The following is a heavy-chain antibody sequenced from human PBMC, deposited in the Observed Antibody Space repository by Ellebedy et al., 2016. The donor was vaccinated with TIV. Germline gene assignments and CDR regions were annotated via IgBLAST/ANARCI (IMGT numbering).Heavy chain of an antibody. V-gene: IGHV3-23*01. D-gene: IGHD3-10*01. Sequence: GGSLRLSXAASGFTFSSYAMSWVRQASGKGLEWVSAISGSGGSTYYADSVKGRFTISRDNSKNTLYLQMNSLRAEDTAVYYCAKSLVKWFGEPYFDYWGQGTLVTVSS. CDR2: ISGSGGST. CDR1: GFTFSSYA. J-gene: IGHJ4*02. CDR3: AKSLVKWFGEPYFDY.